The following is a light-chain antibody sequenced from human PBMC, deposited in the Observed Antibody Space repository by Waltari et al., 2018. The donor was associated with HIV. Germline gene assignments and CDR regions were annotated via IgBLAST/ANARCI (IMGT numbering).Light chain of an antibody. J-gene: IGKJ2*01. V-gene: IGKV3-20*01. CDR2: GAS. CDR1: QSVSSSY. CDR3: QQYGSLYT. Sequence: IVLPTSPGTLSLSPGERPTTSCRASQSVSSSYLAWYQQKPGQAPRLLIYGASSRATGIPDRFSGSGSGTDFTLTISRLEPEDFAVYYCQQYGSLYTFGQGTKLEIK.